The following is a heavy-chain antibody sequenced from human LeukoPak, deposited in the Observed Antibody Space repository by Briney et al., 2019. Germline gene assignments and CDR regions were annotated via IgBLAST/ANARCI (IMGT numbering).Heavy chain of an antibody. J-gene: IGHJ4*02. V-gene: IGHV1-69*13. CDR2: IIPIFGTA. CDR1: GGTFSSYA. D-gene: IGHD6-19*01. Sequence: GASVKVSCKASGGTFSSYAISWVRQAPGQGLEWMGGIIPIFGTANYAQKFQGRVTITADESTSTAYMELSSLRSEDTAVYYCARLHSSGWFWDYWGQGTLVTVSS. CDR3: ARLHSSGWFWDY.